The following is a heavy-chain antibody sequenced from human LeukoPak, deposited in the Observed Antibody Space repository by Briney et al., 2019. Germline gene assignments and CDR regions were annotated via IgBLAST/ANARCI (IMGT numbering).Heavy chain of an antibody. J-gene: IGHJ4*02. CDR3: ARERSGRSYYFGY. CDR2: IKEDGSEK. Sequence: GGSLRLSCAASGFTFSSYWMSWVRQAPGKGLEWVANIKEDGSEKYYVDSVKGRFTISRDNAKNSLYLLMNSLRAEDTAVYYCARERSGRSYYFGYWGQGTLVTVSS. CDR1: GFTFSSYW. V-gene: IGHV3-7*01. D-gene: IGHD1-26*01.